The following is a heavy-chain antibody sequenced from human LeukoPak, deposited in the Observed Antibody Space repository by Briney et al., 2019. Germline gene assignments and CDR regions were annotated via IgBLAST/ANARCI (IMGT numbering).Heavy chain of an antibody. Sequence: GGSLRLSCAASGFTFSSYSMSWVRQAPGKGLEWVSSISSGSTYIYYADSMKGRFTISRDNAKNSLYLQMNTLRAEDTAVYYCARDRIYSGIYHDTFDIWGHGTMVTDSS. CDR2: ISSGSTYI. D-gene: IGHD1-26*01. CDR1: GFTFSSYS. CDR3: ARDRIYSGIYHDTFDI. J-gene: IGHJ3*02. V-gene: IGHV3-21*01.